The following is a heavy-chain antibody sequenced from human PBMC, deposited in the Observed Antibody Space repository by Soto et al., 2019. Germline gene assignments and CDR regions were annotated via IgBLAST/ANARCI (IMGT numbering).Heavy chain of an antibody. CDR1: GGSISSGDYY. Sequence: PSETLSLTCTVSGGSISSGDYYWSWIRQPPGKGLEWIGYIYYSGSTYYNPSLKSRVTISVDTSKNQFSLKLSSVTAADTAVYYCARDVRILRYFDWFKYGMDVWGQGTTVTVSS. D-gene: IGHD3-9*01. CDR3: ARDVRILRYFDWFKYGMDV. J-gene: IGHJ6*02. V-gene: IGHV4-30-4*01. CDR2: IYYSGST.